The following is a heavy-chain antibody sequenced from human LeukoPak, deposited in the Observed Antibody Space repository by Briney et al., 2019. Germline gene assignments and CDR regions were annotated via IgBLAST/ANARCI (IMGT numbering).Heavy chain of an antibody. CDR2: IIPILGIA. Sequence: GASVKVSCKASGGTFSSYAISWVRQAPGQGLEWMGRIIPILGIANYAQEFQGRVTITADKSTSTAYMELSSLRSEDTAVYYCARESVAYCGGDCYRDFDYWGQGTLVTVSS. V-gene: IGHV1-69*04. CDR3: ARESVAYCGGDCYRDFDY. CDR1: GGTFSSYA. D-gene: IGHD2-21*01. J-gene: IGHJ4*02.